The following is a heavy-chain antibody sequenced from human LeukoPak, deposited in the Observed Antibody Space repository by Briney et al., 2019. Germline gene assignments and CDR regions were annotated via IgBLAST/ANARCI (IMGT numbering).Heavy chain of an antibody. CDR3: ARDLNYGDYKLDSGDYYYTDV. CDR2: ISSSSSYI. CDR1: GSTFSNYS. V-gene: IGHV3-21*01. D-gene: IGHD4-17*01. J-gene: IGHJ6*03. Sequence: GGSLRLSYAASGSTFSNYSMNWVRQAPGKGLEWVSSISSSSSYIYYADSVKGRFTISRDNAKNSLYLQMNSLRAEDTAVYYCARDLNYGDYKLDSGDYYYTDVWGKGTTVTVSS.